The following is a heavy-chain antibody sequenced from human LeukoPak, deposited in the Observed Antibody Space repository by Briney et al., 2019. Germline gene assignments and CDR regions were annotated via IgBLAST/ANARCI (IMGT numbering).Heavy chain of an antibody. D-gene: IGHD3-3*01. CDR1: GGSISSGDYY. CDR2: IYHSGNT. CDR3: ARGGTRITIVGVVINDFDY. V-gene: IGHV4-30-4*08. Sequence: SETLSLTCTVSGGSISSGDYYWSWIRQPPGKGLEWIGYIYHSGNTYYNPSLKSRLTISVDTPRNQFSLKLRSVTAADTAVYYCARGGTRITIVGVVINDFDYWGQGTLVTVSS. J-gene: IGHJ4*02.